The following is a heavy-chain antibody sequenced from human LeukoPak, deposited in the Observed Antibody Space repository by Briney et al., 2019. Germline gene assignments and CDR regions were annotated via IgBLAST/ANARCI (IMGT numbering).Heavy chain of an antibody. CDR2: IYYSGST. D-gene: IGHD4-17*01. CDR3: ARSLTTVTNSFDY. CDR1: GGSISSGDYY. J-gene: IGHJ4*02. V-gene: IGHV4-61*08. Sequence: PSQTLSLTCTVSGGSISSGDYYWSWIRQPPGKGLEWIGYIYYSGSTNYNPSLKSRVTISVDTSKNHFSLKLSSVTAADTAVYYCARSLTTVTNSFDYWGQGTLVTVSS.